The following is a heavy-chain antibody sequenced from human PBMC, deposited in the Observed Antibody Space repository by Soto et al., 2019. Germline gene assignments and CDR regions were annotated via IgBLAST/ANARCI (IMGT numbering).Heavy chain of an antibody. CDR1: GFTFSSYG. Sequence: GGSLRLSCAASGFTFSSYGMHWVRQAPGKGLEWVAVISYDGSNKYYADSVKGRFTISRDNSKNTLYLQMNSLGAEDTAVYYCAKDRTTPYRYCSSTSCQLVGYNWFDPWGQGTLVTVSS. V-gene: IGHV3-30*18. D-gene: IGHD2-2*01. CDR2: ISYDGSNK. CDR3: AKDRTTPYRYCSSTSCQLVGYNWFDP. J-gene: IGHJ5*02.